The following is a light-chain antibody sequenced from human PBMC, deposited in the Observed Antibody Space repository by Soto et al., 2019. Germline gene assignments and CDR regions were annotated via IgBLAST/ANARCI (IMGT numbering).Light chain of an antibody. CDR3: HQYGISPPRT. Sequence: ELVFTQSPGTLSLSPGERATLSCMAIQSVSSSYLAWYQQKPGQAPRLLIYGASSRATGIPDRFSGSGSGTDFTLTISRLEPEDFAVYYCHQYGISPPRTFGQGTNVDIK. CDR2: GAS. CDR1: QSVSSSY. V-gene: IGKV3-20*01. J-gene: IGKJ1*01.